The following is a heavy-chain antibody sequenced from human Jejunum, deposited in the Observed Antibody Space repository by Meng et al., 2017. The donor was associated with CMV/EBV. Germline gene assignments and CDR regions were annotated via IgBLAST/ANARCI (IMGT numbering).Heavy chain of an antibody. J-gene: IGHJ4*02. CDR3: ARVRSRYNWNDDAF. CDR2: IAPSTGAT. D-gene: IGHD1-20*01. Sequence: GYTFTAYYIHWVRQAPGQVLEWMGCIAPSTGATNYAQKFQVRVTMTRDTSITTSYMELSSLTSDDTAVYFCARVRSRYNWNDDAFWGQGTRVTVSS. CDR1: GYTFTAYY. V-gene: IGHV1-2*02.